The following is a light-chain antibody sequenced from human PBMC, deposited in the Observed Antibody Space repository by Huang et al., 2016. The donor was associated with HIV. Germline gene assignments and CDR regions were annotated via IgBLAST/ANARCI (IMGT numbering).Light chain of an antibody. CDR3: QQSSTTPWT. J-gene: IGKJ1*01. CDR1: QSITHY. CDR2: AAS. V-gene: IGKV1-39*01. Sequence: DIQMTQSPPSLSASVGDRVTITCRASQSITHYLNWYQQKPGKVPKLLIYAASGLQSGVPSRFSGSGSGTDFTLTISSLQPDDFATYFCQQSSTTPWTFGQGTKVELK.